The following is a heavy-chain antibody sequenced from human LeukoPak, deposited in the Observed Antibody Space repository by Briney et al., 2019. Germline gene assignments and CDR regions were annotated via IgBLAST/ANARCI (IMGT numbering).Heavy chain of an antibody. J-gene: IGHJ3*02. CDR3: ARRFERSWNGNDAFDI. D-gene: IGHD1-1*01. V-gene: IGHV3-20*04. CDR2: INWNGGST. CDR1: GFTFDDYG. Sequence: PGGSLRLSCAASGFTFDDYGMSWVRQAPGKGLEWVSGINWNGGSTGYADSVKDRFTISRDNAKNSLYLQMNSLRAEDTALYYCARRFERSWNGNDAFDIWGQGTMVTVSS.